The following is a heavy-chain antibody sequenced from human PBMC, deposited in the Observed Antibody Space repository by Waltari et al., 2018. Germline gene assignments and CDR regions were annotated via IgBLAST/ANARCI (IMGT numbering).Heavy chain of an antibody. CDR3: ARDAAGYTDPYYFDY. CDR1: GGSIRSYY. D-gene: IGHD6-13*01. V-gene: IGHV4-4*07. Sequence: QVQLQESGPGLVKPSETLSLTCPVSGGSIRSYYWSWIRQPAGKGLEWIGRMYTSGRTNYNPSLKSRVTMSVDTSKNQFSLKLSSVTAADTAVYYCARDAAGYTDPYYFDYWGQGTLVTVSS. CDR2: MYTSGRT. J-gene: IGHJ4*02.